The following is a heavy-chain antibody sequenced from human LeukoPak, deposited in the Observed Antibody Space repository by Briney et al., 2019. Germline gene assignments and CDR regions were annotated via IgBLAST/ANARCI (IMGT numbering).Heavy chain of an antibody. CDR2: ISGDGGST. D-gene: IGHD3-22*01. V-gene: IGHV3-43*02. CDR1: GFTFDDYA. Sequence: GGSLRLSCAASGFTFDDYAMHWVRQAPGKGLEWVSLISGDGGSTYYADSVKGRFTISRDNSKNSLYLQMNSPRTEDTALYYCAKDLFSGYYDSTDYWGQGTLVTVSS. CDR3: AKDLFSGYYDSTDY. J-gene: IGHJ4*02.